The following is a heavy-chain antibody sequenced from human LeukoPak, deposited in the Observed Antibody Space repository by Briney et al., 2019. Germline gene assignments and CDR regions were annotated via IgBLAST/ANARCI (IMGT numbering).Heavy chain of an antibody. CDR3: ATTHYRPY. CDR1: GFTFSDYY. J-gene: IGHJ4*02. D-gene: IGHD1-1*01. CDR2: IKSGGTTT. V-gene: IGHV3-11*01. Sequence: GGSLRLSCEASGFTFSDYYMSWVRQVPGKGLEWISYIKSGGTTTHYSDSVKGRFTISRDEAKNSLFLQMNSLRAEDTAVYYCATTHYRPYWGQGTLVTVSS.